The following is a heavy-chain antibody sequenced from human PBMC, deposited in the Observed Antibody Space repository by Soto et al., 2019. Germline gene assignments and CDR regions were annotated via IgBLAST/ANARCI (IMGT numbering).Heavy chain of an antibody. CDR1: GYTFTSYG. CDR3: PSVPNTTPREIWELLPGFQHYYYGMDV. D-gene: IGHD1-26*01. V-gene: IGHV1-18*01. Sequence: ASVKVSCKASGYTFTSYGISWVRQAPGQGLEWMGWISAYNVNTNYAQKLQGSVTITTDTPTSRAYMELSSLRSDDTALYYCPSVPNTTPREIWELLPGFQHYYYGMDVWGQGTTL. J-gene: IGHJ6*02. CDR2: ISAYNVNT.